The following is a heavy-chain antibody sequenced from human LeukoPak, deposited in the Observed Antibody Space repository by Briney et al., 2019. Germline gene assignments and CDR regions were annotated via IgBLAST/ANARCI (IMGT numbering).Heavy chain of an antibody. D-gene: IGHD2-2*01. V-gene: IGHV3-23*01. CDR3: AKDGVNIVVVPAAIPLYYFDY. Sequence: PGGSLRLSCAASGFTFSSYAMSWVRQAPGKGLEWVSVISGSGGSTYYADSVKGRFTISRDNSKNTLYLQMNSLRAEDTAVYYCAKDGVNIVVVPAAIPLYYFDYWGQGTLVTVSS. J-gene: IGHJ4*02. CDR2: ISGSGGST. CDR1: GFTFSSYA.